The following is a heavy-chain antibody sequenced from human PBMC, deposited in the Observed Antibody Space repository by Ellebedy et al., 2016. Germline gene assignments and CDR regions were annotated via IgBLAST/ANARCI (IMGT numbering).Heavy chain of an antibody. CDR1: GGSISSYY. Sequence: SETLSLTXTVSGGSISSYYWTWIRQPAGKGLEWIGRISASGSTNYNPSLKSRVTISVDTSKNQFSLKLSSVTAADTAVYYCARVEDWNYFDYWGQGTLVTVSS. V-gene: IGHV4-4*07. J-gene: IGHJ4*02. CDR3: ARVEDWNYFDY. CDR2: ISASGST. D-gene: IGHD1-1*01.